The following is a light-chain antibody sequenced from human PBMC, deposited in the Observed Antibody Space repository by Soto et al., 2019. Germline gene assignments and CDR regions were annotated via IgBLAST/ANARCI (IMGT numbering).Light chain of an antibody. V-gene: IGLV2-14*01. Sequence: QSALTQPRSVPGSPGQSVTISCTGTSSDVGGYNYVSWYQHHPGKAPKLIIYEVSNRPSGVSNRFSGSKSGNTASLTISGLQAEDEADYYCSSYATSSTPLYVFGTGTKLTVL. J-gene: IGLJ1*01. CDR3: SSYATSSTPLYV. CDR1: SSDVGGYNY. CDR2: EVS.